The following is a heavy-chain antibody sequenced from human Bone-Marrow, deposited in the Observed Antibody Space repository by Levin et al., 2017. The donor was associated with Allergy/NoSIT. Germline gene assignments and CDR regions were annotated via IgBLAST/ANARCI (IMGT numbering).Heavy chain of an antibody. CDR2: ISYDGSNK. D-gene: IGHD3-10*01. J-gene: IGHJ4*02. V-gene: IGHV3-30*18. CDR1: GFTFSSYG. CDR3: AKSGFGELLPPFDY. Sequence: TGGSLRLSCAASGFTFSSYGMHWVRQAPGKGLEWVAVISYDGSNKYYADSVKGRFTISRDNSKNTLYLQMNSLRAEDTAVYYCAKSGFGELLPPFDYWGQGTLVTVSS.